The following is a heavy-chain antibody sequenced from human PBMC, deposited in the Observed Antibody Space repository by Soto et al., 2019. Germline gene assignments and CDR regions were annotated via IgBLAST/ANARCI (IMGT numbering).Heavy chain of an antibody. CDR2: ISGDGSST. D-gene: IGHD1-7*01. CDR1: EFTFRSYW. V-gene: IGHV3-74*01. J-gene: IGHJ3*01. Sequence: GGSLRLSCAASEFTFRSYWMHWVRQSPGKGLVWVSRISGDGSSTNYADSVEGRFTISRDNAKNTVYLQIDSLRAEDTAVYYCARSLPGTYGAFDLWGQGTVVTVSS. CDR3: ARSLPGTYGAFDL.